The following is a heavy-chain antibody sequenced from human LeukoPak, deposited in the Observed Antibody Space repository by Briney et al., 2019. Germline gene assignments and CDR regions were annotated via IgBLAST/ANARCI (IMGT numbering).Heavy chain of an antibody. D-gene: IGHD6-19*01. CDR1: GGSISGRY. CDR2: VYSSGTT. V-gene: IGHV4-59*11. J-gene: IGHJ5*01. Sequence: SETLSLTCTVSGGSISGRYWTWIRQPPGKALEWIGYVYSSGTTKYNPSLKSRVSISVDTSKDPFSLNLNSVTAADTAFYYCARDSSGYNWFDSWGQGILVTVSS. CDR3: ARDSSGYNWFDS.